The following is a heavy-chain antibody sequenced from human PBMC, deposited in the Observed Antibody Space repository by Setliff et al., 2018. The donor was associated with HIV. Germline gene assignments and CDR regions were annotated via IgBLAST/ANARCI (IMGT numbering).Heavy chain of an antibody. V-gene: IGHV4-61*09. CDR3: AICGGDCYSLDY. J-gene: IGHJ4*02. CDR2: IYASDTSGST. CDR1: GGSITTGSYY. Sequence: SETLSLTCTVSGGSITTGSYYWSWIRQPAGQGLEWIGHIYASDTSGSTNYNPSLKNRVTISVDTSKNTFSLKLSSVAAADTAVYYCAICGGDCYSLDYWGQGTLVTVSS. D-gene: IGHD2-21*02.